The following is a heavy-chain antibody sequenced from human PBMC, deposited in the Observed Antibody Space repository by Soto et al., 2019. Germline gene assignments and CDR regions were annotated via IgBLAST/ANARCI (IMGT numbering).Heavy chain of an antibody. V-gene: IGHV6-1*01. CDR3: ARGQQYSGRIFDY. D-gene: IGHD1-26*01. J-gene: IGHJ4*01. CDR2: TYYRSKWYY. CDR1: GDSVSSNSAG. Sequence: SQTLSLTCAITGDSVSSNSAGWSWVRQSPSRGLEWLGRTYYRSKWYYEYAVSVRGRITINPDTSKNQYSLQLNSVTPEDTAVYFCARGQQYSGRIFDYWGQGTLVTVSS.